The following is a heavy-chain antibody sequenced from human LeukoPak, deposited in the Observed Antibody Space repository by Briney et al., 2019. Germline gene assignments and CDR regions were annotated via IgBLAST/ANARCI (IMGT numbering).Heavy chain of an antibody. V-gene: IGHV3-74*01. CDR1: GFTFSNYW. D-gene: IGHD2-15*01. J-gene: IGHJ6*03. Sequence: GGSLRLSCAASGFTFSNYWMHWVRQAPGKGLVWVSRINSDESSTNYADSMKGRFTIFRDKAKNTLYLQMNSLRAEDTAVYYCARGTGCGGGSCRISHHYYHDYMDVWGKGTTVTVSS. CDR3: ARGTGCGGGSCRISHHYYHDYMDV. CDR2: INSDESST.